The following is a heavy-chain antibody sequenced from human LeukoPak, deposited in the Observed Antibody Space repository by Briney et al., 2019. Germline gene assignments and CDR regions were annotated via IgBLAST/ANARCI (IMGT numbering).Heavy chain of an antibody. Sequence: GGSLRLSCTASGFTFSSYWMHWVRQAPGKGLVWVSRINSDGSSTSYADSVKGRFTISRDNANNTLYLQMNSLGAEDTAVYYCARERAVAADFDYWGQGTTVTVSS. J-gene: IGHJ4*03. V-gene: IGHV3-74*01. CDR3: ARERAVAADFDY. CDR1: GFTFSSYW. CDR2: INSDGSST. D-gene: IGHD6-19*01.